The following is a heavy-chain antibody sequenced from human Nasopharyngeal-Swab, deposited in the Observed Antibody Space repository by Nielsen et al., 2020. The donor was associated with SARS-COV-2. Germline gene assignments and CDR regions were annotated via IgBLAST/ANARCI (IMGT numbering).Heavy chain of an antibody. J-gene: IGHJ4*02. CDR2: ISSSSSYI. D-gene: IGHD1-7*01. Sequence: GESLKISCAASGFTFSSYSMNWVRQAPGKGLEWVSSISSSSSYIYYADSVKGRFTISRDNAKNSPYLQMNSLRAEDTAVYYCARSSPKTKGMHDYWGQGTLVTVSS. V-gene: IGHV3-21*01. CDR3: ARSSPKTKGMHDY. CDR1: GFTFSSYS.